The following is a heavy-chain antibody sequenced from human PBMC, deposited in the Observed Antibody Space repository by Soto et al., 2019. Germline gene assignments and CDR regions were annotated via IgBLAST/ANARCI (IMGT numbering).Heavy chain of an antibody. CDR2: IWYNGRYK. V-gene: IGHV3-33*01. CDR3: ARGYGSGSYGFDY. D-gene: IGHD3-10*01. CDR1: GFTFSSYG. J-gene: IGHJ4*02. Sequence: QVQLVESGGGVAQPGRSLRLPCAASGFTFSSYGMHWVRQAPGKGLEWVAVIWYNGRYKYYADSVKGRFTISRDNSKNTLYLQVDSLRAEDTAVYYWARGYGSGSYGFDYWGQGTLVPVSS.